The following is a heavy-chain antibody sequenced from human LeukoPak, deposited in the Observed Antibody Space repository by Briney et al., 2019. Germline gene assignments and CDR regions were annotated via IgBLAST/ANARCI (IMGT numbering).Heavy chain of an antibody. CDR1: GFTFSTYW. Sequence: GGSLRLSCAASGFTFSTYWMHWVRQAPGKGLEWVSIIYSGGSTYYADSVKGRFTISRDNSLNTLYLQMNSLRAEDTAVYYCARLSIWGQGTMVTVSS. CDR3: ARLSI. V-gene: IGHV3-66*01. CDR2: IYSGGST. J-gene: IGHJ3*02.